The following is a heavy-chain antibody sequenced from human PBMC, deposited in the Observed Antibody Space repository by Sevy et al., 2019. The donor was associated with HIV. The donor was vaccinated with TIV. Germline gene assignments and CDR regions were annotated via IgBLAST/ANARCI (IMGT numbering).Heavy chain of an antibody. CDR2: FDPEDGET. V-gene: IGHV1-24*01. D-gene: IGHD6-19*01. Sequence: ASVKVSCKVSGYTLTELSMHWVRQAPGKGLEWMGGFDPEDGETIYALKFQGRVTMTEDTSTDTAYMELSSLRSEDTAVYYCATASGQWRLRVAFDIWGQGTMVTVSS. CDR1: GYTLTELS. CDR3: ATASGQWRLRVAFDI. J-gene: IGHJ3*02.